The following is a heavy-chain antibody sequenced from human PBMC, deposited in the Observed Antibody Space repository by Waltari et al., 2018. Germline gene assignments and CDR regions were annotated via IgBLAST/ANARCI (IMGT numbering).Heavy chain of an antibody. CDR2: VNPNNGDS. V-gene: IGHV1-2*02. D-gene: IGHD6-13*01. CDR1: GFTFTDYF. Sequence: QVQLVQSGADVTKPGASMNVSCTTFGFTFTDYFFPWVRQDPGQGLEFMGWVNPNNGDSGSTPRFQGRVTLTTDTSSSTAYMELSDLRFDDTAIYYCARYFCSITSSCHTDVWGLGTLVTVSS. J-gene: IGHJ4*02. CDR3: ARYFCSITSSCHTDV.